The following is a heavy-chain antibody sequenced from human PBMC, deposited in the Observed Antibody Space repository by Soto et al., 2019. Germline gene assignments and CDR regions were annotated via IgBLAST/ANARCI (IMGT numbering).Heavy chain of an antibody. D-gene: IGHD6-19*01. CDR3: ARVGSSGWSPDY. CDR2: IFYSGST. CDR1: GGSISGHY. J-gene: IGHJ4*02. V-gene: IGHV4-59*11. Sequence: PSETLSLTCCVSGGSISGHYWTWIRQSPGKGLEWIGYIFYSGSTNYNPSLKSRVTISVDTSKNQFSLKMSSVTAADTAVYYCARVGSSGWSPDYWGRGTLVTVSS.